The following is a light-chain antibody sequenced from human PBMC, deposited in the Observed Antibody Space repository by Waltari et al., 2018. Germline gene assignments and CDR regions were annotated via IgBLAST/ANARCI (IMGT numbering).Light chain of an antibody. V-gene: IGLV2-14*03. Sequence: QSALTQPASVSGSPGQSITISCSGVGSAVGASDSVSWHQHHPGKAPQVIIYDVTNRPSGVSDRFSSSKSANTASLTISRLQPEDEADYYCSSQTLDGLVLFGGGTRLTVL. CDR3: SSQTLDGLVL. CDR2: DVT. J-gene: IGLJ2*01. CDR1: GSAVGASDS.